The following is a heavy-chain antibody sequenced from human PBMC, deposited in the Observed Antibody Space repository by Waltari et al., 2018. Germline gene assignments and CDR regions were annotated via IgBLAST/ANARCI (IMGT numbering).Heavy chain of an antibody. Sequence: QVQLQESGPGLVKPSETLSLTCTVSGGSISSYYWTWIRQPPGKGLEWIGYIYYSGSTNYNPSLKSRVTISVDTSKNQCSLKLSSVTAADTAVYYCACFFGGYGAWDYWGQGTLVTVSS. J-gene: IGHJ4*02. CDR1: GGSISSYY. CDR2: IYYSGST. D-gene: IGHD3-3*01. V-gene: IGHV4-59*01. CDR3: ACFFGGYGAWDY.